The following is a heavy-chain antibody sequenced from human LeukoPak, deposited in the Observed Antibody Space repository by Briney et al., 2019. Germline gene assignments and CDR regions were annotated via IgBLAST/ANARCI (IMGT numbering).Heavy chain of an antibody. CDR1: GGSISSYY. D-gene: IGHD3-10*01. J-gene: IGHJ4*02. V-gene: IGHV4-59*01. Sequence: PSETLSLTCTVSGGSISSYYWSWIRQPPGKGLEWIGYIYYSGSTNYNPSLKSRVTISVDTSKNQFSLKLSSVTAADTAVYYCARVGYYGSGSYLADYWGQGTLVTVSS. CDR2: IYYSGST. CDR3: ARVGYYGSGSYLADY.